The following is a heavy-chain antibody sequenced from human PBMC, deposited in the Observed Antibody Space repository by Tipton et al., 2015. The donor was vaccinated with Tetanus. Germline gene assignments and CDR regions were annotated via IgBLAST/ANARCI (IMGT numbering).Heavy chain of an antibody. CDR2: INHSGST. CDR3: ARGLTSPSMGVWFDP. V-gene: IGHV4-39*07. J-gene: IGHJ5*02. CDR1: GASIRNFTYY. Sequence: TLSLTCSVSGASIRNFTYYWGWIRQPPGKGLEWIGDINHSGSTNYSPSLKSRVTISVDTSKNQFSLNLNSVTAADTAIYYCARGLTSPSMGVWFDPWGQGTLVTVSS. D-gene: IGHD2-2*01.